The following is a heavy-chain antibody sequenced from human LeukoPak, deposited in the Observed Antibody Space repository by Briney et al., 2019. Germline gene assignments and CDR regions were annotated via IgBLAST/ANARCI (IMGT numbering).Heavy chain of an antibody. CDR1: GGSISSSSYY. CDR3: ARYPLGVY. J-gene: IGHJ4*02. Sequence: SETLPLTCTVSGGSISSSSYYWGWIRQPPGKGLEWIGEINHSGSTNYNPSLKSRVTISVDTSKNQFSLKLSSVTAADTAVYYCARYPLGVYWGQGTLVTVSS. CDR2: INHSGST. V-gene: IGHV4-39*07.